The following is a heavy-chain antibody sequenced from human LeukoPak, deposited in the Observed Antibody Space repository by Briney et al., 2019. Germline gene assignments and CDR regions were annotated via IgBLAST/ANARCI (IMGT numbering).Heavy chain of an antibody. CDR1: GFTFRSYW. J-gene: IGHJ4*02. Sequence: PGGSLRLSCAASGFTFRSYWIHWVRQAPGKGLVWVSRINSEGSSTSYADSVKGRFTISRDNAKNSLYLQVNSLRAGDTAVYCCARFLRRGTFDYWGQGTLVTVSS. CDR2: INSEGSST. V-gene: IGHV3-74*01. D-gene: IGHD3-3*01. CDR3: ARFLRRGTFDY.